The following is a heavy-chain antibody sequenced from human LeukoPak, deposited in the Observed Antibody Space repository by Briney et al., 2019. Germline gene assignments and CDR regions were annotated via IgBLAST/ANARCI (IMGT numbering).Heavy chain of an antibody. CDR1: GHRFTNYW. CDR3: ARWAATGIGLDY. V-gene: IGHV5-51*01. J-gene: IGHJ4*02. D-gene: IGHD6-13*01. Sequence: GESLKISCEASGHRFTNYWIGWVRRMPGKGLEWMGIIYPGDSDTRYSPSFQGQVTISADKSISTAYLQWSSLKASDTAVYYCARWAATGIGLDYWGQGTLVTVSS. CDR2: IYPGDSDT.